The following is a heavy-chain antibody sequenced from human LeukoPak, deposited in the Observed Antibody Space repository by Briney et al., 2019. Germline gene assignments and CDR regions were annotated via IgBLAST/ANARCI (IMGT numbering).Heavy chain of an antibody. CDR2: IHQHRSKE. Sequence: GGSLRLSCTTSGFNFRAYWMAWVRQAPGKGLEWVANIHQHRSKENYVDSVKGRFTISRDNAKNSLYLQMNSLRAEDTAVYYCARDLVEMATINLNDYWGQGTLVTVSS. V-gene: IGHV3-7*01. D-gene: IGHD5-24*01. CDR3: ARDLVEMATINLNDY. J-gene: IGHJ4*02. CDR1: GFNFRAYW.